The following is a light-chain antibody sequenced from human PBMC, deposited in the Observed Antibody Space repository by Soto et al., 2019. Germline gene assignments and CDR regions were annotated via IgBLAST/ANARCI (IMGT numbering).Light chain of an antibody. CDR1: SSDVGSHDI. CDR2: EVT. CDR3: CSYVGGSIWV. J-gene: IGLJ3*02. Sequence: QSALTQPASVSGSPGQPITIPCTGSSSDVGSHDIVSWYQQHPGKAPKLFLYEVTKRPSGVSNRFSGSKSGSTASLTISGLQAEDEADYYCCSYVGGSIWVFGGGTKVTVL. V-gene: IGLV2-23*02.